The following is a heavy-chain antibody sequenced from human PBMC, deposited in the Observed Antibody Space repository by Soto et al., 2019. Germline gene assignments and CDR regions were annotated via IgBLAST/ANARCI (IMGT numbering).Heavy chain of an antibody. Sequence: SETLSLTCAVYGGSFSGYYWSWIRQPPGKGLEWIGEINHSGSTNYNPSLKSRVTISVDTSKNQFSLKLSSVTAADTAVYYCARGYYYGSGSYYLGYYYYYYMDVWGKGTTVTVSS. CDR2: INHSGST. CDR1: GGSFSGYY. V-gene: IGHV4-34*01. D-gene: IGHD3-10*01. CDR3: ARGYYYGSGSYYLGYYYYYYMDV. J-gene: IGHJ6*03.